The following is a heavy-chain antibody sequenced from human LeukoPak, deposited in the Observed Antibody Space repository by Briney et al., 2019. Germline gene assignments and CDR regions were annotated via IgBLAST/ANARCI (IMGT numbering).Heavy chain of an antibody. V-gene: IGHV1-69*05. CDR3: ASRTGTTADYYYYYYMDV. CDR2: IIPIFGTA. D-gene: IGHD1-7*01. J-gene: IGHJ6*03. CDR1: GGTFSSYA. Sequence: ASVEVSCKASGGTFSSYAISWVRQAPGQGLEWMGGIIPIFGTANYAQKFQGRVTITTDESTSTAYMELSSLRSEDTAVYYCASRTGTTADYYYYYYMDVWGKGTTVTVSS.